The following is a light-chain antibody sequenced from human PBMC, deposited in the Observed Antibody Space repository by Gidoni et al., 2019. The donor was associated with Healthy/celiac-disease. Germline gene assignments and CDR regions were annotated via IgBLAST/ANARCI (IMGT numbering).Light chain of an antibody. Sequence: DIVMTQSPLSLPVTPGEPASISCRSSQSLLHSNGYNYLDWYLQKPGQSPQLLIYLGSNRVSGVPDRFSGSGSGTDFTLKISRVEAEDVGVYYCMQALQTPMYTFXQXTKLEIK. V-gene: IGKV2-28*01. J-gene: IGKJ2*01. CDR1: QSLLHSNGYNY. CDR3: MQALQTPMYT. CDR2: LGS.